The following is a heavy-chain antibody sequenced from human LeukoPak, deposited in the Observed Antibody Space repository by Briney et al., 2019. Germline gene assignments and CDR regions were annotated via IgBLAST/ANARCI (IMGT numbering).Heavy chain of an antibody. J-gene: IGHJ5*02. V-gene: IGHV4-59*01. CDR1: GGSISSYY. CDR2: IYYSGST. D-gene: IGHD4-23*01. CDR3: ARARNYGGNSGSWFDP. Sequence: SETLSLTCTVPGGSISSYYWSRIRQPPGKGLEWIGYIYYSGSTNYNPSLKSRVTISVDTSKNQFSLKLSSVTAADTAVYYCARARNYGGNSGSWFDPWGQGTLVTVSS.